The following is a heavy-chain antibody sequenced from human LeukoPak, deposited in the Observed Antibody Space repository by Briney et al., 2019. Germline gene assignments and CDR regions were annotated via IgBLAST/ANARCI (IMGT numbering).Heavy chain of an antibody. CDR2: ISSSSSYI. J-gene: IGHJ4*02. CDR1: GFTFSSYS. V-gene: IGHV3-21*01. CDR3: ARDLLAVGATD. D-gene: IGHD1-26*01. Sequence: GGSLRLSCAASGFTFSSYSMNWVRQAPGKGLEWVSSISSSSSYIYYADSVKGRFTISRDNAKNSLYLQMNSLRAEDTAVYYCARDLLAVGATDWGQGTLVTVSS.